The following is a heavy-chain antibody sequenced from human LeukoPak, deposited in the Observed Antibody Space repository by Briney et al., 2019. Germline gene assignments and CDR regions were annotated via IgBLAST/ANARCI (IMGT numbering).Heavy chain of an antibody. J-gene: IGHJ5*02. V-gene: IGHV1-8*01. CDR1: GYTFTSYD. Sequence: ASVKVSCKASGYTFTSYDINWVRQATGQGLEWMGWMNPNSGNTGYAQKFQGRVTMTRNTSISTAYMELSSLRSEDTAVYYCARGDREEAAAGTGNWFDPWGQGTLVTVSS. D-gene: IGHD6-13*01. CDR2: MNPNSGNT. CDR3: ARGDREEAAAGTGNWFDP.